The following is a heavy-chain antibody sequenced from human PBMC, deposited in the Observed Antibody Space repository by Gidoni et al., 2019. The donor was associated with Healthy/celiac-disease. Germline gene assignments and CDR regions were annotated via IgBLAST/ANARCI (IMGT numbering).Heavy chain of an antibody. D-gene: IGHD2-15*01. Sequence: EVQLVESGGGLVKPGGSLRPSCAASGFTFSTYSMNWVRQAPGKGLEWVSSISSSSTYIYYADSVKGRFTISRDNAKNSLYLQMNSLRAEDTAVYYCARGEVVTAFDYWGQGTLVTVSS. CDR1: GFTFSTYS. CDR2: ISSSSTYI. CDR3: ARGEVVTAFDY. V-gene: IGHV3-21*01. J-gene: IGHJ4*02.